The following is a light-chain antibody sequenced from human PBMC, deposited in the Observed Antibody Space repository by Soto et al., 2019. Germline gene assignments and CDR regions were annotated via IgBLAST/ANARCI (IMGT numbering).Light chain of an antibody. Sequence: EIVMTQSPATLSVSPGERPTLSCRASQSVDSKLAWYQQKPGQGPRLLIYGASSRATGIPARFSGSGSGTEFPLTISSLQSEDFAVYYCQHYSTWLWTFGQGTKVEIK. CDR1: QSVDSK. CDR3: QHYSTWLWT. V-gene: IGKV3-15*01. J-gene: IGKJ1*01. CDR2: GAS.